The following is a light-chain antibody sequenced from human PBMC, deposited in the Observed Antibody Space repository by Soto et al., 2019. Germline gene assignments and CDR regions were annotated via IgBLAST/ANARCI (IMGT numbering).Light chain of an antibody. CDR1: QSVSSSY. V-gene: IGKV3-20*01. CDR3: QQYGSSPRT. Sequence: EIVLTHSPGTLSLSPGERATLSCMASQSVSSSYLAWYQQKPGQAPRLLIYGASSRATGIPDRFSGSGSGTDFTLTISRLEPEDFAVYYCQQYGSSPRTFGQGTKVDIK. CDR2: GAS. J-gene: IGKJ1*01.